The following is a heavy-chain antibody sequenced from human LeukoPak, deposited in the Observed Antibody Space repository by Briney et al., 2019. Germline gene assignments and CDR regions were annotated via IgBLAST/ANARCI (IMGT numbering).Heavy chain of an antibody. D-gene: IGHD3-16*01. CDR2: IYYTGST. Sequence: SETLPLTCTISGSSITSVSHYWGWIRQPPGKGLEWIGDIYYTGSTYYSPSLRSRVTMSVHTSENQFSLRLNSVTAVDTAVYYCARRWGNIVGVTYEYRGQGTLVTVSS. V-gene: IGHV4-39*01. J-gene: IGHJ4*02. CDR1: GSSITSVSHY. CDR3: ARRWGNIVGVTYEY.